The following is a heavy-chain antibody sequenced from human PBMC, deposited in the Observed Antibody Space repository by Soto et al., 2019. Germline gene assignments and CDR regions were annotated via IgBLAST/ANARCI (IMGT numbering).Heavy chain of an antibody. D-gene: IGHD2-15*01. Sequence: ASVKVSCKASGYTFTSYGISWVRQAPGQGLEWMGWISAYNGNTNYAQKLQGRVTMTTDTSTSTAYMELRSLRSDDTAVYYCAREGYCSGGSCHSDYYYGMDVWGQGTTVTVSS. CDR3: AREGYCSGGSCHSDYYYGMDV. CDR2: ISAYNGNT. J-gene: IGHJ6*02. CDR1: GYTFTSYG. V-gene: IGHV1-18*04.